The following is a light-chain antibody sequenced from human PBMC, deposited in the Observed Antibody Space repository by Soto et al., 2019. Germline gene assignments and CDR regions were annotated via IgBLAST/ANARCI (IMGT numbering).Light chain of an antibody. CDR2: EAS. Sequence: DIQMTQSPSTLSASIGDRVTITCRASQSVYRWLAWYQQRPGKAPNLLIYEASTLESGVPSRFIGSRSGTDFTLTISSLQPDDFATYYCQHYDTFPWTFGQGTKVDIK. CDR3: QHYDTFPWT. CDR1: QSVYRW. V-gene: IGKV1-5*03. J-gene: IGKJ1*01.